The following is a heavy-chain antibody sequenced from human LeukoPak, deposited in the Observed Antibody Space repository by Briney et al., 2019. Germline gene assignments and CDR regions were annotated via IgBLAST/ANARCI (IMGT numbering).Heavy chain of an antibody. Sequence: GGSLRLSCAASESTFSSYAMSWVRQAPGKGLEWVSGISDSGGSTYYADSVKGRFTISRDNSKNTLYLQMNSLRVEDTAVYYCAKDRDPGMLRPFDYWGQGTLVTVSS. CDR1: ESTFSSYA. CDR3: AKDRDPGMLRPFDY. D-gene: IGHD3-10*01. V-gene: IGHV3-23*01. CDR2: ISDSGGST. J-gene: IGHJ4*02.